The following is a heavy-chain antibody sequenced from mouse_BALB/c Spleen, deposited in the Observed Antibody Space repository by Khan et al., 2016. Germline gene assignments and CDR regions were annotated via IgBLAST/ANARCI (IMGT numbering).Heavy chain of an antibody. CDR3: ARSGTGDY. CDR2: INTYTGEP. Sequence: QIQLVQSGPELKKPGETVKISCKASGYTFTNYGMNWVKQAPGKGLKWMGWINTYTGEPTYADDFKGRFAFTLETSASTAYLQINSLKTEDTATYFCARSGTGDYWGQGTTLTVSS. V-gene: IGHV9-3-1*01. J-gene: IGHJ2*01. CDR1: GYTFTNYG. D-gene: IGHD4-1*01.